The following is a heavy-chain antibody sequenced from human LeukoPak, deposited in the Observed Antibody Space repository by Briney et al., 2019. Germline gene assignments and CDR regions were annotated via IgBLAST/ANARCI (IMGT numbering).Heavy chain of an antibody. V-gene: IGHV3-30-3*01. D-gene: IGHD6-13*01. Sequence: GGSLRLSCAASGFTFSSYAMHWVRQAPGKGLEWVAVISYDGSNKYYADSVKGRFTISRDNSKNTLYLQMNSLRAEDTAVYYCASLYSSSRDIHSLWPSFDYRGQGTLVTVSS. CDR2: ISYDGSNK. CDR1: GFTFSSYA. CDR3: ASLYSSSRDIHSLWPSFDY. J-gene: IGHJ4*02.